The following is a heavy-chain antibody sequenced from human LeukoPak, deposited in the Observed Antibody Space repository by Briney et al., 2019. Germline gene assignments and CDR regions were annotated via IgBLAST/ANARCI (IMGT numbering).Heavy chain of an antibody. CDR3: ASRYSSSSYAFDI. J-gene: IGHJ3*02. V-gene: IGHV1-2*02. CDR2: INLNSGGT. Sequence: ASVKVSCKASGYTFTDYYLHWVRQAPGQGLEWMGWINLNSGGTNSAQKFQGRVTMTRDTSISTAYMELSRLRSDDTAVYYCASRYSSSSYAFDIWGQGTMVTVSS. CDR1: GYTFTDYY. D-gene: IGHD6-13*01.